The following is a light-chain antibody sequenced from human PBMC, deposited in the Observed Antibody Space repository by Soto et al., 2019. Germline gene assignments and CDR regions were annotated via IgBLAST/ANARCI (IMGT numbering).Light chain of an antibody. CDR3: QQYNKWPLT. CDR2: GAS. Sequence: EIVITQSPATLSVSPGERATLSCRASQSVAGNLAWYQQNPGQAPRLLIYGASTRATGIPTRFSGGGSGTEFTLTISSLQSEDFVIYYCQQYNKWPLTFGGGTKVEIK. CDR1: QSVAGN. J-gene: IGKJ4*01. V-gene: IGKV3-15*01.